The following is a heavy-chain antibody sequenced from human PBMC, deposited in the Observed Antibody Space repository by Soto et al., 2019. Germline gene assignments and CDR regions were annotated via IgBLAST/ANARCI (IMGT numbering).Heavy chain of an antibody. CDR3: ARDLGIQLFLYGVDV. Sequence: EVQLVESGGGLVQPGGSLRLSCAVSGFTCSSFWMSWVRQAPGKALEWVANIKQDGSEKYYVDSVKGRFTISRDNAKNSLYLHMNSLRAEDAAVYYCARDLGIQLFLYGVDVWGQGTTFTFSS. CDR1: GFTCSSFW. D-gene: IGHD5-18*01. J-gene: IGHJ6*02. V-gene: IGHV3-7*01. CDR2: IKQDGSEK.